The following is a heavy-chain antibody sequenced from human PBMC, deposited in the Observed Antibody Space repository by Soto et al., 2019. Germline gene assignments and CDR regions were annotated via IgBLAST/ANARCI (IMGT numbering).Heavy chain of an antibody. J-gene: IGHJ3*01. CDR1: GFTFSSYG. Sequence: PGGSLRLSCAASGFTFSSYGMHWVRQAPGKGLEWVSVIFIGGTTQYAESVKGRFTISRDKSENTVVLQMNSLRTDDSALYYCTTYYYDSGDYYPHQSIDAFDVWGRGTMVTVSS. CDR2: IFIGGTT. CDR3: TTYYYDSGDYYPHQSIDAFDV. V-gene: IGHV3-NL1*01. D-gene: IGHD3-22*01.